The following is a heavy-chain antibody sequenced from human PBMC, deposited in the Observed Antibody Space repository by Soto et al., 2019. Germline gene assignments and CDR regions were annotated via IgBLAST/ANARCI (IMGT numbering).Heavy chain of an antibody. CDR3: AKTLGCSGGSCYSPFDS. D-gene: IGHD2-15*01. Sequence: QLQLQESGPGLVKPSETLSLTCTVSGGSISSNNYYWGWIRQPPGKGLEWIGTIYDSGSTYYNPSLKSRATISVDTSMSQFSLKVSSVTAADTAVYYCAKTLGCSGGSCYSPFDSWGQGTLVTVSS. CDR1: GGSISSNNYY. J-gene: IGHJ4*02. CDR2: IYDSGST. V-gene: IGHV4-39*01.